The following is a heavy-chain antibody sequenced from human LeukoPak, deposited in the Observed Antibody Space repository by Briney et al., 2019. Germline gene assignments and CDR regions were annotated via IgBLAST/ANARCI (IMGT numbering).Heavy chain of an antibody. CDR2: ISSSSSTI. CDR3: ARDLAVAPYGMDV. J-gene: IGHJ6*02. V-gene: IGHV3-48*01. D-gene: IGHD6-19*01. Sequence: GGSLRLSCAASGFTFSRYSMNWVRQAPGKGLEWVSYISSSSSTIYYADSVKGRFTISRDNAKNSLYLQMNSLRAEDTAVYYCARDLAVAPYGMDVWGQGTTVTVSS. CDR1: GFTFSRYS.